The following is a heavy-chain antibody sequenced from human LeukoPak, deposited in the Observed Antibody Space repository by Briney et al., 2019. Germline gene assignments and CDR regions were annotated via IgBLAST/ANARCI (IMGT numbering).Heavy chain of an antibody. CDR2: IYYSGSA. Sequence: SETLSLTCTVSGGSISRGGYYWSWIRQHAGKGLEWIGYIYYSGSAYYTPSLKSRVTISVDTSKNQFSLKLSSVTAADTAVYYCARGKGSGWTFDYWGQGTLVTVSS. V-gene: IGHV4-31*03. J-gene: IGHJ4*02. CDR1: GGSISRGGYY. CDR3: ARGKGSGWTFDY. D-gene: IGHD6-19*01.